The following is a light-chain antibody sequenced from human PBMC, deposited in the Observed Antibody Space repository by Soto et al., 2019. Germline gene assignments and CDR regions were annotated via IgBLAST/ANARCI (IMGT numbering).Light chain of an antibody. CDR2: GAS. Sequence: EIVMTQSPATLSVSPGGRATLSCRASQSISDTLAWYQQKPGQAPRLLIYGASTRATGIPARFSGSGSGTEFTLTISNVRPEDFAVYYCQQYRSWPRTFGQGTKVDIK. V-gene: IGKV3-15*01. CDR1: QSISDT. J-gene: IGKJ1*01. CDR3: QQYRSWPRT.